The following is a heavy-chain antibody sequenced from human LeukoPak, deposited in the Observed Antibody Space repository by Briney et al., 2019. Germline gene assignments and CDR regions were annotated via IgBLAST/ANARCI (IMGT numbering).Heavy chain of an antibody. J-gene: IGHJ4*02. V-gene: IGHV4-39*01. CDR1: GDSISRTHYS. CDR3: ASYPQITMIKGASFDY. Sequence: SETLSLTCTASGDSISRTHYSWGWIRQPPGKGLEWIGSIYYSGSTYYNPSLKSRVTISVDKSKNQFSLKLSSVTAADTAVYYCASYPQITMIKGASFDYWGQGTLVTVSS. CDR2: IYYSGST. D-gene: IGHD3-22*01.